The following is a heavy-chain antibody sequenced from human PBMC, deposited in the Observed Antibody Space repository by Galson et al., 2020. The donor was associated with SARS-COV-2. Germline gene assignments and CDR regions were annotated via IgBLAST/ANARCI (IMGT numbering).Heavy chain of an antibody. D-gene: IGHD6-13*01. J-gene: IGHJ3*01. CDR3: ASPYLAAASFFGAFGV. Sequence: GGSLSLSCAASGFTFSDYEINWVRQTPGTGQEWISYISTSGTNIYYADSVKCRFTISRDHATNSLYLQMTSLIAEDTAVYYCASPYLAAASFFGAFGVRGQGTMVNVSS. CDR1: GFTFSDYE. CDR2: ISTSGTNI. V-gene: IGHV3-48*03.